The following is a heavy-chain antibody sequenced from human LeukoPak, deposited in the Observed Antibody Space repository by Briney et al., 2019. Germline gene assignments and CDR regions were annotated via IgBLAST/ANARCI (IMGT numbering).Heavy chain of an antibody. CDR1: GGTFSSYA. J-gene: IGHJ4*02. CDR2: IIPIFGTA. Sequence: SVKVSCKASGGTFSSYAISWVRRAPGQGLEWMGGIIPIFGTANYAQKFQGRVTITADESTSTAYMELSSLRSEDTAVYYCARRATMVTYFDYWGQGTLVTVSS. D-gene: IGHD5-18*01. CDR3: ARRATMVTYFDY. V-gene: IGHV1-69*13.